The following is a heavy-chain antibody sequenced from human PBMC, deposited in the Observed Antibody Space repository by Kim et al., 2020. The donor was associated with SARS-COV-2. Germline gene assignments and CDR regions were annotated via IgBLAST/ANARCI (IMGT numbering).Heavy chain of an antibody. CDR2: ISSSSSTI. D-gene: IGHD3-10*01. Sequence: GGSLRLSCAASGFTFSSYSMNWVRQAPGKGLEWVSYISSSSSTIYYADSVKGRFTISRDNAKNSLYLQMNSLRDEDTAVYYCARGEYYGSGSYSYYYYGMDVWGQGTTVTVSS. J-gene: IGHJ6*02. V-gene: IGHV3-48*02. CDR1: GFTFSSYS. CDR3: ARGEYYGSGSYSYYYYGMDV.